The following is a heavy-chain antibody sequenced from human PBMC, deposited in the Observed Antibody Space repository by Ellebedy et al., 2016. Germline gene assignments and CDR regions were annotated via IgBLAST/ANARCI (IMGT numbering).Heavy chain of an antibody. V-gene: IGHV4-34*01. CDR3: ARHRYSAYDFDY. CDR1: GGSFSGYY. J-gene: IGHJ4*02. Sequence: SETLSLTCAVYGGSFSGYYWSWIRQPPGKGLEWIGEINHSGSTNYNPSLKSRVTISVDTSENQFSLKLSSVTAADTAVYYCARHRYSAYDFDYWGQGTLVTVSS. D-gene: IGHD5-12*01. CDR2: INHSGST.